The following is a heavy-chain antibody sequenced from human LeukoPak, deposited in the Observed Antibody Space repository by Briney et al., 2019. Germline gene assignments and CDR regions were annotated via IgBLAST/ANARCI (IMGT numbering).Heavy chain of an antibody. CDR2: IYHSGST. Sequence: SETLSLTCTVSGGSITSDGYYWSWIRQPPGKGLEWIGYIYHSGSTYYNPSLKSRVTISVDRSKNQFSLKLSSVTAADTAVYYCARVLYSNYDAFHIWGQGTMVTVSS. J-gene: IGHJ3*02. CDR3: ARVLYSNYDAFHI. D-gene: IGHD6-13*01. CDR1: GGSITSDGYY. V-gene: IGHV4-30-2*01.